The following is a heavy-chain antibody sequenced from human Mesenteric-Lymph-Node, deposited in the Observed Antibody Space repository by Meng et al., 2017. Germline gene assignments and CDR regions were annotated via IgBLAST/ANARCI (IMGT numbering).Heavy chain of an antibody. CDR3: ASLPYYYDSSGTGAYFDY. CDR2: ISSSGSTI. Sequence: GESLKISCAASGFTFSSYEMNWVRQAPGKGLEWVSYISSSGSTIYYADSVKGRFTISRDNAKNSLYLQMNSLRAEDTAVYYCASLPYYYDSSGTGAYFDYWGQGTLVTGYS. J-gene: IGHJ4*02. CDR1: GFTFSSYE. V-gene: IGHV3-48*03. D-gene: IGHD3-22*01.